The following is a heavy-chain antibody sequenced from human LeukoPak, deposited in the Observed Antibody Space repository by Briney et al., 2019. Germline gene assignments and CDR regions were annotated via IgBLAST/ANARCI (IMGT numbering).Heavy chain of an antibody. Sequence: GGSLRLSCAASGFTFSSHSMNWVRQAPGKGLEWVSYISSSSSTIYYADSVKGRFTISRDNAKNSLYLQMNSVRAEDPAVYYCAREGRQLERPGYMDVWGKGTTVTVSS. CDR2: ISSSSSTI. V-gene: IGHV3-48*01. D-gene: IGHD1-1*01. J-gene: IGHJ6*03. CDR1: GFTFSSHS. CDR3: AREGRQLERPGYMDV.